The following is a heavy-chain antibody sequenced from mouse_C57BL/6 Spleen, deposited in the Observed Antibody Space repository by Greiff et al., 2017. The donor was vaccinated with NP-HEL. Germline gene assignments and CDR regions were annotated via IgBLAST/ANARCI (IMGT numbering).Heavy chain of an antibody. Sequence: EVKVVESGGGLVKPGGSLKLSCAASGFTFSSYAMSWVRQTPEKRLEWVATISDGGSYTYYPDNVKGRFTISRDNAKNNLYLQMSHLKSEDTAMYYCAREGGLYDGYSFAYWGQGTLVTVSA. D-gene: IGHD2-3*01. J-gene: IGHJ3*01. CDR3: AREGGLYDGYSFAY. V-gene: IGHV5-4*01. CDR2: ISDGGSYT. CDR1: GFTFSSYA.